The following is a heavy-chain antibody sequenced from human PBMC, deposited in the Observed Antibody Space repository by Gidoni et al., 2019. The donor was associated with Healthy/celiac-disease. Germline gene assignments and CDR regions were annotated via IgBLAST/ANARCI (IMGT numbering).Heavy chain of an antibody. D-gene: IGHD3-3*01. CDR3: AKGRRFLEWFSYYFDY. Sequence: EVQLLESGGGLVQPGGSLRLSCAASGLPFSSYAMSWVRQAPGKGRGWVSAISGSGGSTYYADSVKGRFTISRDNSKNTLYLQMNSLRAEDTAVYYCAKGRRFLEWFSYYFDYWGQGTLVTVSS. J-gene: IGHJ4*02. V-gene: IGHV3-23*01. CDR1: GLPFSSYA. CDR2: ISGSGGST.